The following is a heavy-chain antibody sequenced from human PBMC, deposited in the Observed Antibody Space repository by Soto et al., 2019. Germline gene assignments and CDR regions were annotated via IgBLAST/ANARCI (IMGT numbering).Heavy chain of an antibody. CDR2: ISAYNGNT. CDR1: GYTFTSYG. D-gene: IGHD6-19*01. Sequence: GASVKVSCKASGYTFTSYGISWVRQAPGQGLEWMGWISAYNGNTNYAQKLQGRVTMTTDTSTSTAYMELRSLRSGDTAVYYCAFQGVAVAGPSDAFDIWGQGTMVTVSS. J-gene: IGHJ3*02. CDR3: AFQGVAVAGPSDAFDI. V-gene: IGHV1-18*01.